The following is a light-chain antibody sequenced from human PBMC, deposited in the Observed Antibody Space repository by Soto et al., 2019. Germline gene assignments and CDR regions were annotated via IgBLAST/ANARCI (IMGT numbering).Light chain of an antibody. J-gene: IGKJ2*01. V-gene: IGKV3-15*01. CDR2: QTS. CDR1: QSVSSN. CDR3: QHYSGWPPV. Sequence: EIVMTQSPVTLSVSPGERATPSRRASQSVSSNVAWYQQKPGQAPRLLIYQTSARATGIPGRFSGSGSGTDFTLTIRNLQSEDFALYYCQHYSGWPPVFGQGTKVDIK.